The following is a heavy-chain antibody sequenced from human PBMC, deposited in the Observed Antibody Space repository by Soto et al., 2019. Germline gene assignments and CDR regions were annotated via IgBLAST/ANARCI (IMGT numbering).Heavy chain of an antibody. CDR2: TYYRSKWYN. J-gene: IGHJ4*02. CDR3: ARDRDYYDSSGYWHFDY. V-gene: IGHV6-1*01. Sequence: PSQTLSLTCVISGDSVSSNSAAWNWIRQSPSRGLEWLGRTYYRSKWYNDYAVSVKSRITINPDTSKNQFSLQLNSVTPEDTAVYYCARDRDYYDSSGYWHFDYWGQGTLVTVSS. D-gene: IGHD3-22*01. CDR1: GDSVSSNSAA.